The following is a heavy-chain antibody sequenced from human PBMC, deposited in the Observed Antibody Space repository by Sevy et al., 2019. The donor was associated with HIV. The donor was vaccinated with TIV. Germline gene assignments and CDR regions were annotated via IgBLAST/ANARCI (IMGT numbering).Heavy chain of an antibody. V-gene: IGHV4-31*03. CDR3: AKTREYGGYDYDY. Sequence: SETLSRTCTVSGGSISSSNQYWSWIRQHPGKGLEWIGYIYYRGSTYYSPSIKSRVTISVHTSKNQFSLKLSSVTAADTAVYYCAKTREYGGYDYDYWGQGTLVSVSS. D-gene: IGHD5-12*01. CDR1: GGSISSSNQY. J-gene: IGHJ4*02. CDR2: IYYRGST.